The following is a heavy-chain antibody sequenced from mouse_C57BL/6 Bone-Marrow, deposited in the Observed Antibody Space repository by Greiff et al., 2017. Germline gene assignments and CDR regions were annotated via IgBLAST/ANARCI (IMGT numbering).Heavy chain of an antibody. CDR1: GYTFTSYW. J-gene: IGHJ4*01. Sequence: VQLQQPGAELVRPGTSVKLSCKASGYTFTSYWMHWVKQRPGQGLEWIGVIDPSDSYTNYNQKFKGKATLTVDTSSSPAYMQLSSLTSEDSAVYYCAREGLHWYYAMDYWGQGTSVTVSS. V-gene: IGHV1-59*01. D-gene: IGHD3-3*01. CDR3: AREGLHWYYAMDY. CDR2: IDPSDSYT.